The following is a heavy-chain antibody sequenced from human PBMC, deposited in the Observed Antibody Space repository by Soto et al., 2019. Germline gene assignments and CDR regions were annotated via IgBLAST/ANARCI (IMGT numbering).Heavy chain of an antibody. J-gene: IGHJ4*02. CDR1: GGSISSSSYY. D-gene: IGHD1-7*01. Sequence: KTSETLSLTCTVSGGSISSSSYYWGWIRQPPGKGLEWIGSIYYSGSTYYNPSLKSRVTISVDTSKNQFSLKLSSVTAADTAVYYCARGLELLWNYFDYWGQGTLVTVSS. CDR3: ARGLELLWNYFDY. CDR2: IYYSGST. V-gene: IGHV4-39*01.